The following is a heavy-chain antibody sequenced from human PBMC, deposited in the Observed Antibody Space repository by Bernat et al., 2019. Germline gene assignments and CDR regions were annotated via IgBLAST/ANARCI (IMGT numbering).Heavy chain of an antibody. V-gene: IGHV3-53*01. Sequence: EVQLVESGGGLIQPGGSLRLSCAASGFTVSSDYMSWVRQAPGKGLEWVSVIYSGGSTYYADSVKGRFTISRDNSKNTLYLQMNSLRAEDTAVYYCARDSSGYSYGYYFDYWGQGTPVTVSS. CDR2: IYSGGST. CDR3: ARDSSGYSYGYYFDY. D-gene: IGHD5-18*01. CDR1: GFTVSSDY. J-gene: IGHJ4*02.